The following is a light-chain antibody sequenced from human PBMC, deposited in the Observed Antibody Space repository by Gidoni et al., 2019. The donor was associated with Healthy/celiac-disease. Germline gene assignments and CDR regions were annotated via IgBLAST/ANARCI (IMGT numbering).Light chain of an antibody. V-gene: IGKV1-39*01. CDR2: AAS. Sequence: DIQMTQSPSSLSASVGDRVTITCRASQSISSYLNCYQQKPGKAPKLLIYAASSLQSGVPSRFSGSGSGTDFTLTISSLQPEDFATYYCQQSYSTPVTFXXXTKVEIK. CDR1: QSISSY. CDR3: QQSYSTPVT. J-gene: IGKJ1*01.